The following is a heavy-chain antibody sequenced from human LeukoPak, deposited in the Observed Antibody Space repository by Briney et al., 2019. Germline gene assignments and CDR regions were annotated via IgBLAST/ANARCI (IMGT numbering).Heavy chain of an antibody. Sequence: PGGSLRLSCAASGFTFSSYAMSWVRQAPGKGLEWVSAISGSGGSTYYADSVKGRFTISRDNSKDTLYLQMNSLRAEDTAVYYCAKDYCDSSGYYWPEYYFDYWGQGTLVTVSS. D-gene: IGHD3-22*01. V-gene: IGHV3-23*01. CDR3: AKDYCDSSGYYWPEYYFDY. CDR1: GFTFSSYA. CDR2: ISGSGGST. J-gene: IGHJ4*02.